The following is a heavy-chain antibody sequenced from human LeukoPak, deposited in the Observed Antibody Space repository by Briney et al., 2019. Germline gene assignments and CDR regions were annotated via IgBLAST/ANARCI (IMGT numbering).Heavy chain of an antibody. CDR3: AREHIFERSRVDY. CDR1: GYTFTNYV. D-gene: IGHD2-21*01. V-gene: IGHV1-18*04. Sequence: GASVKVSCKASGYTFTNYVINWVRQAPGQGLEWVGWISACNGNTNYTQKFQGRLTITMDTSTSTAYMELRSLRSDDTAVYFCAREHIFERSRVDYWGQGTLVTVSS. CDR2: ISACNGNT. J-gene: IGHJ4*02.